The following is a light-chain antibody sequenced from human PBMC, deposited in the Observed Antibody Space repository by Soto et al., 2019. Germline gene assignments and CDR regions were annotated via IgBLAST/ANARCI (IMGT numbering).Light chain of an antibody. CDR2: ATS. CDR1: RNVSIY. V-gene: IGKV1-39*01. Sequence: EIPLTKSPSSLAASVGDRLTLTCRASRNVSIYLNWYQHKPGKGPTLLIHATSNLQIGVPSRFSGSGSGTEFTLTISSLEPEDFGTYHCQQSYKMPSFGQGTRLEIK. CDR3: QQSYKMPS. J-gene: IGKJ5*01.